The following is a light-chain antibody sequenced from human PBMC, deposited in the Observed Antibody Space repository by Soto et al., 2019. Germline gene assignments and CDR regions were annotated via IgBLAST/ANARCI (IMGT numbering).Light chain of an antibody. V-gene: IGLV7-46*01. J-gene: IGLJ3*02. Sequence: QAVVTQEPSLTVSPGGTVTLTCGSSTGSVTSGHYPYWFQQKPGQAPTTLIYDTSTKHSWTPARFSGSLLGGKAALTLSGAQPEDEAEYYCLLRFDIPQPYWVFGGGTKVTVL. CDR3: LLRFDIPQPYWV. CDR1: TGSVTSGHY. CDR2: DTS.